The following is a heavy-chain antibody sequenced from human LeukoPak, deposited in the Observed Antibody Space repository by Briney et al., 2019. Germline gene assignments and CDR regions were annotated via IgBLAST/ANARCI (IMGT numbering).Heavy chain of an antibody. CDR3: ARGGLPLWFGGRNWFDP. J-gene: IGHJ5*02. CDR2: INHSGST. V-gene: IGHV4-34*01. D-gene: IGHD3-10*01. Sequence: SGTLSLTCAVYGGSLSGYYWSWIRQPPGKGLEWIGEINHSGSTNYNPSLKSRVTISVDTSKNQFSLKLSSVTAADTAVYYCARGGLPLWFGGRNWFDPWGQGTLVTVSS. CDR1: GGSLSGYY.